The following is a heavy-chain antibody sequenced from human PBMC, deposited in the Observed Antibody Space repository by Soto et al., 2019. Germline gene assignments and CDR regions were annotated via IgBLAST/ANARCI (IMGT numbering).Heavy chain of an antibody. D-gene: IGHD3-22*01. V-gene: IGHV1-18*04. J-gene: IGHJ4*02. CDR1: AETFTLFG. Sequence: ASVQVSCNAAAETFTLFGTGSVRRALGLGLECMGWISAYNGNTNYAQKLQDRVTMTTDTSTSTAPMELRSPRSDDTAVHYCPREGSMNLRSLNDWGPGTPVNVA. CDR3: PREGSMNLRSLND. CDR2: ISAYNGNT.